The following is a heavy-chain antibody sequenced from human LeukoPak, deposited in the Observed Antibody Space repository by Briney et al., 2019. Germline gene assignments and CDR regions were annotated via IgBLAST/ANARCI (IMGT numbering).Heavy chain of an antibody. Sequence: GGSLRLSCAASGFTFSSYGTHWVRQAPGKGLEWVAVISYDGSNKYYADSVKGRFTISRDNSKNTLYLQMNSLRAEDTAVYYCAKDGDYGDLDYWGQGTLVTVSS. CDR2: ISYDGSNK. CDR1: GFTFSSYG. CDR3: AKDGDYGDLDY. D-gene: IGHD4-17*01. J-gene: IGHJ4*02. V-gene: IGHV3-30*18.